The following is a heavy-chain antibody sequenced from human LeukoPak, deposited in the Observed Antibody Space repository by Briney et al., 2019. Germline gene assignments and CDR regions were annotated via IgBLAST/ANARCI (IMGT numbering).Heavy chain of an antibody. Sequence: GESLKISCKGSGYSFTSYWIGWVRQMPGKGLEWMGIIYPTDSDTRYSPSFQGQVTISVDNSISTAYLQWSSLKASDNAMYYCARHGSYSVDYWGQGTLVTVSS. D-gene: IGHD1-26*01. J-gene: IGHJ4*02. V-gene: IGHV5-51*01. CDR2: IYPTDSDT. CDR3: ARHGSYSVDY. CDR1: GYSFTSYW.